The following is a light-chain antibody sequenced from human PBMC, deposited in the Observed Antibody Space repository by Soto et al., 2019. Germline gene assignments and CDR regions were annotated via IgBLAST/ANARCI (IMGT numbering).Light chain of an antibody. CDR2: EGS. CDR1: SSNVGSYNL. Sequence: QAVVTQPASVSGSPGQSITISCTGTSSNVGSYNLVSWYQQHPGKAPKLMIYEGSKRPSGVSNRFSGSKSGNTASLTISGLQAEDEADYYCCSYAGSNTLVFDGGTKLTVL. J-gene: IGLJ2*01. V-gene: IGLV2-23*01. CDR3: CSYAGSNTLV.